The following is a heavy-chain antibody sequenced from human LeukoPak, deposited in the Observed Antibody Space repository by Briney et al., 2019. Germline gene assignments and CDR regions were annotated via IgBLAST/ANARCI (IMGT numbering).Heavy chain of an antibody. CDR1: GFTFEDYA. D-gene: IGHD3-22*01. CDR2: ISWNSGSI. CDR3: AKGDYDSSGYYGGLEY. Sequence: GGSLRLSCAVSGFTFEDYAMHWVRQAPGKGLEWVSGISWNSGSIGYADSVKGRFTISRDNAKNSLYLQMNSLRAEDTALYYCAKGDYDSSGYYGGLEYWGQGTLVTVSS. V-gene: IGHV3-9*01. J-gene: IGHJ4*02.